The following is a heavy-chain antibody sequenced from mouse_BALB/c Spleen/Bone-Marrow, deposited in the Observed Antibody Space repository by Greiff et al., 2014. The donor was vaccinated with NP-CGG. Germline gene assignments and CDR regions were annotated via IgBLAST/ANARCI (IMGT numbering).Heavy chain of an antibody. D-gene: IGHD1-1*01. V-gene: IGHV5-12-2*01. CDR3: ASHYYDSSPFAY. CDR2: ISNGGGSI. Sequence: VQLKESGGGLVQPGGSLKLSCAASGFTFSSYTMSWVRQTPEKRLAWVAYISNGGGSIYYPDTVKGRFTISRDNDKNTLYLQMSSLKSEDTAMYYCASHYYDSSPFAYWGQGTLVTVSA. CDR1: GFTFSSYT. J-gene: IGHJ3*01.